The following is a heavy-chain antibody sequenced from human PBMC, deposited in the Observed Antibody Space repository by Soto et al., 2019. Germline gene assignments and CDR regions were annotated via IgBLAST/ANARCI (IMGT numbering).Heavy chain of an antibody. Sequence: QVQLVESGGGVVQPERSLRLSCAASGFTFSNYGMHWVRQAPGKGLEWVAVIWYDGSNEYYADSVKGRFTISRDNSKSTLSLQMNSLRAEDTAVYYWARDGGVVVAGLDYWGHGTLVTVSS. D-gene: IGHD2-15*01. CDR1: GFTFSNYG. CDR2: IWYDGSNE. CDR3: ARDGGVVVAGLDY. J-gene: IGHJ4*01. V-gene: IGHV3-33*01.